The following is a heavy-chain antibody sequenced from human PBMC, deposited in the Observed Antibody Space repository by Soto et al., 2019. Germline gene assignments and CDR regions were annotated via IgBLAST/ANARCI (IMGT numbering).Heavy chain of an antibody. CDR3: ARDQHYLGIDCTNGVCFKGGNNWFDP. D-gene: IGHD2-8*01. CDR1: GYTFTSYG. Sequence: QVQLVQSGAEVKKPGASVQVSCKASGYTFTSYGISWVRQAPGQGLEWMGLISAYNGNTNYAQKLQGRVTMTTDTSTRTDYMEMRSLRSDDTAVYYGARDQHYLGIDCTNGVCFKGGNNWFDPWGQGTLVTVSS. J-gene: IGHJ5*02. CDR2: ISAYNGNT. V-gene: IGHV1-18*01.